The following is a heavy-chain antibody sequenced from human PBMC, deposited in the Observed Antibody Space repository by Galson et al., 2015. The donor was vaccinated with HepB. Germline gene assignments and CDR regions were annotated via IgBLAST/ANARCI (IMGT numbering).Heavy chain of an antibody. D-gene: IGHD6-13*01. V-gene: IGHV1-2*02. CDR2: VKPNSGAT. CDR3: ARVDWAAGQFDY. J-gene: IGHJ4*02. CDR1: GYTFSDYY. Sequence: SVKVSCKASGYTFSDYYIHWVRQAPGQGLEWMGWVKPNSGATNLAQKFRDRVTMTGDTSINTAYMELSRLRSDDTAVYYCARVDWAAGQFDYWGREPWSPSPQ.